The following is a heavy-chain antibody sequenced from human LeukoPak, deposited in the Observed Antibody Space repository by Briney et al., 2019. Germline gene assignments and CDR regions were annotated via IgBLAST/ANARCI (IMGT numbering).Heavy chain of an antibody. D-gene: IGHD1-26*01. Sequence: GGSLRLSGAASGFTFSNAWMSWVRQAPGKGLEWVGRIKSKTDGGTTDYAAPVKGRFTISRDDSKNTLYLQMNSLKTEDTAVYYCAKGSGWEMSYYYYYMDVWGKGTTVTISS. CDR2: IKSKTDGGTT. V-gene: IGHV3-15*01. CDR1: GFTFSNAW. J-gene: IGHJ6*03. CDR3: AKGSGWEMSYYYYYMDV.